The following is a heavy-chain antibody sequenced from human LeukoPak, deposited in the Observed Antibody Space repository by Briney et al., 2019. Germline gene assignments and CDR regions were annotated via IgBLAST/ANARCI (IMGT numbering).Heavy chain of an antibody. CDR3: ASPASEPASSGWYYFDH. J-gene: IGHJ4*02. V-gene: IGHV1-46*01. CDR2: INPSIGST. Sequence: GASVKLSCKSTGYTFTSDYMHWGRHGPGQGLEWIGIINPSIGSTTYAQKFQGRVTMTRDTSTSTVYMDLSSLSSEDTAVYYCASPASEPASSGWYYFDHWGQGTLVTVSS. D-gene: IGHD6-19*01. CDR1: GYTFTSDY.